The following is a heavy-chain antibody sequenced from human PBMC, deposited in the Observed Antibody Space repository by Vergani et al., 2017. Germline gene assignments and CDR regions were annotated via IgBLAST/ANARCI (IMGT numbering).Heavy chain of an antibody. Sequence: QVQLQESGPGLVKPSQTLSLTCPVSGGSISSGSYYWSWIRQPAGKGLEWIGRIYTSGSTNYNPSLKSRVTISVDTSKNQFSLKLSSVTAADTAVYYCARESDCSSTSGYPGVDYWGQGTLVTVSS. CDR1: GGSISSGSYY. CDR2: IYTSGST. CDR3: ARESDCSSTSGYPGVDY. J-gene: IGHJ4*02. V-gene: IGHV4-61*02. D-gene: IGHD2-2*01.